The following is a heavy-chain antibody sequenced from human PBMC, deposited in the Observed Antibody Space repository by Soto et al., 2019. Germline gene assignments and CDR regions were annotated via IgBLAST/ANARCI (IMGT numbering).Heavy chain of an antibody. V-gene: IGHV4-39*01. CDR3: SSYRNSSSHYFGY. D-gene: IGHD6-6*01. Sequence: SETLSLTCTVSGGSISTSTYYWGWVRQTSGKGLEWVGCIFYSGTTYYNPSLKSRVIMSVDTSKNRFSLKLSSVTAADTAVYYCSSYRNSSSHYFGYWGQGTLVTVSS. CDR2: IFYSGTT. J-gene: IGHJ4*02. CDR1: GGSISTSTYY.